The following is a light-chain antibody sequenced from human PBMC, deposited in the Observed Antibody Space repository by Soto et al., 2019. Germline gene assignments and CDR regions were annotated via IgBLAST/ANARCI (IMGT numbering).Light chain of an antibody. CDR2: GAS. Sequence: EIVMTQSPATLSVSPGERATLSCRASQSVSSNLAWYQEKPGQAPRLLTYGASTRATGIPGRFSGSGSGTEFTLTIDSLQSEDSAVYYCQQYNYWWTFGQGTKVEIK. V-gene: IGKV3-15*01. J-gene: IGKJ1*01. CDR3: QQYNYWWT. CDR1: QSVSSN.